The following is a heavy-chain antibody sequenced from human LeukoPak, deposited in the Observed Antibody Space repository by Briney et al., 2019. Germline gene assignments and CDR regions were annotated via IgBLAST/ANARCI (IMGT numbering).Heavy chain of an antibody. D-gene: IGHD3-10*01. V-gene: IGHV1-2*02. CDR1: GYTLTELS. CDR2: INPNSGGT. Sequence: ASVKVSCKVPGYTLTELSMHWVRQAPGQGLEWMGWINPNSGGTNYAQKFQGRVTMTRDTSISTAYMELSRLRSDDTAVYYCAKSGVLWFGELLPDYFDYWGQGTLVTVSS. CDR3: AKSGVLWFGELLPDYFDY. J-gene: IGHJ4*02.